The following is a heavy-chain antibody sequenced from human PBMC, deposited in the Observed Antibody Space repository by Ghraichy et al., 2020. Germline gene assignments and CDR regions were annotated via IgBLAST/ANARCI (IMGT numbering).Heavy chain of an antibody. J-gene: IGHJ4*02. CDR2: INPSGGST. D-gene: IGHD6-13*01. CDR3: ARDGPLAMGQQLVAADTYYFDY. CDR1: GYTFTSYY. V-gene: IGHV1-46*01. Sequence: ASVKVSCKASGYTFTSYYMHWVRQAPGQGLEWMGIINPSGGSTSYAQKFQGRVTMTRDTSTSTVYMELSSLRSEDTAVYYCARDGPLAMGQQLVAADTYYFDYWGQGTLVTVSS.